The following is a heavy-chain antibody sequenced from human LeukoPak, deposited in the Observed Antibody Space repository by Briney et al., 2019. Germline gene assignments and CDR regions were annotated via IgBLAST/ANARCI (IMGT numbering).Heavy chain of an antibody. J-gene: IGHJ4*02. D-gene: IGHD3-22*01. CDR2: IIPIFGTA. CDR1: GGTFSSYA. V-gene: IGHV1-69*13. Sequence: SVKVSCKASGGTFSSYAISWVRQAPGQGLEWMGGIIPIFGTANYAQKFQGRVTITADESTSTAYMELSSLRSEDTAVYYCARDPLEYYYDSSGYYYWGQGTLLTVSS. CDR3: ARDPLEYYYDSSGYYY.